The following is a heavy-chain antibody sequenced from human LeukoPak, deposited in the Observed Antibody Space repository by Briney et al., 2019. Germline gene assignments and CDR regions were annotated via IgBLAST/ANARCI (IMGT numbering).Heavy chain of an antibody. V-gene: IGHV3-23*01. Sequence: GGSLRLSCAASGFTFSNYAVSWVHQAPGKGLEWVSAISGNGGNTFYADSVKGRFTITRDNSQNTLYVQMNSLRAEDTAVYYCAKGSRFGVVIIPYFDYWGQGTLVTVSS. CDR1: GFTFSNYA. D-gene: IGHD3-3*01. CDR2: ISGNGGNT. J-gene: IGHJ4*02. CDR3: AKGSRFGVVIIPYFDY.